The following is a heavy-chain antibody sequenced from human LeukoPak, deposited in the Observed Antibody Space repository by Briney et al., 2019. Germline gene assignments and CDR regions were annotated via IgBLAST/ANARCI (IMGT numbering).Heavy chain of an antibody. V-gene: IGHV3-74*01. CDR3: ARDYSGSYGLDY. D-gene: IGHD1-26*01. J-gene: IGHJ4*02. CDR1: GFTFSSYW. Sequence: GGSLRLSCAASGFTFSSYWMHWVRQAPGKGLMWVSRINSDGSSTSYADSVKGRFTISRDNAKNTLYLQMNSLRAEDTAVYYCARDYSGSYGLDYWGQGTLVTVSS. CDR2: INSDGSST.